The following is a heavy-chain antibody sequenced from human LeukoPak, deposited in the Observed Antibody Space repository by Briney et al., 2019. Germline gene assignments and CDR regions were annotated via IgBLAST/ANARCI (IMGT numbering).Heavy chain of an antibody. CDR3: AKDETRALWFGETLDY. CDR1: GGTFSSYA. CDR2: IIPILGIA. V-gene: IGHV1-69*04. D-gene: IGHD3-10*01. Sequence: ASVKVSCKASGGTFSSYAISWVRQAPGQGLEWMGRIIPILGIANYAQKFQGRVTITADKSTSTAYMELSSLRAEDTAVYYCAKDETRALWFGETLDYWGQGTLVTVSS. J-gene: IGHJ4*02.